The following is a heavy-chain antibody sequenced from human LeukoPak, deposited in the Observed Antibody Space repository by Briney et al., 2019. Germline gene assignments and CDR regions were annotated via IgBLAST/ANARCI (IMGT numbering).Heavy chain of an antibody. CDR3: ARFTSTSLRDYGDHQYYFDY. CDR1: GGSISSSSYY. V-gene: IGHV4-39*01. CDR2: IYYNGST. J-gene: IGHJ4*02. D-gene: IGHD4-17*01. Sequence: SETLSLTCTVSGGSISSSSYYWGWIRQPPGKGLEWFASIYYNGSTYYNPSLKSRVTISVVTSKNQFSLKLSSVTAADTAVYYCARFTSTSLRDYGDHQYYFDYWGQGTLVTVSS.